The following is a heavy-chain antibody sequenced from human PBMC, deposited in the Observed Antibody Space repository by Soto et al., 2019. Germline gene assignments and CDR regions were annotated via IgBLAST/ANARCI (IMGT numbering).Heavy chain of an antibody. CDR3: ARGLLATGLDV. Sequence: QVQLQQSGPGLVKPSQTLSLTCAISGDSVSSNTIAWNWIRQSPSRGLEWLGRTYYRSKWFNDYAVSVKRXXIXNXXTSKNQFSLQVNSVTRDDTAVYYCARGLLATGLDVWGQGTTVTVSS. CDR2: TYYRSKWFN. V-gene: IGHV6-1*01. D-gene: IGHD3-3*02. J-gene: IGHJ6*02. CDR1: GDSVSSNTIA.